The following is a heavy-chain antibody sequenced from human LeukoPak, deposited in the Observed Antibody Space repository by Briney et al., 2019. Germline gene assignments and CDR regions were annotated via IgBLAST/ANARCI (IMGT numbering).Heavy chain of an antibody. CDR1: GFTVSSNS. V-gene: IGHV3-53*01. CDR3: ARTLTYYYDSSGYYDPLGY. CDR2: IYSDNT. J-gene: IGHJ4*02. D-gene: IGHD3-22*01. Sequence: GGSLRLSCTVSGFTVSSNSMSWVRQAPGKGLEWVSFIYSDNTHYSDSVKGRFTISRDNSKNALYLQMNSLRAEDTAVYYCARTLTYYYDSSGYYDPLGYWGREPWSPSPQ.